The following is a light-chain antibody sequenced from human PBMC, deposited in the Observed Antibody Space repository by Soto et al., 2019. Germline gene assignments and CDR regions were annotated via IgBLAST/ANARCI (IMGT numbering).Light chain of an antibody. Sequence: QSALTRPPSASGSPGQSVTISCTGTSSDVGGYNYVSWYQQHSGKAPKLMIYEVSKRPSGVPDRFSGSKSGNTASLTVSGLQAEDEADYYCSSYAGSNIPWVFGGGTKLTVL. CDR2: EVS. CDR3: SSYAGSNIPWV. J-gene: IGLJ3*02. V-gene: IGLV2-8*01. CDR1: SSDVGGYNY.